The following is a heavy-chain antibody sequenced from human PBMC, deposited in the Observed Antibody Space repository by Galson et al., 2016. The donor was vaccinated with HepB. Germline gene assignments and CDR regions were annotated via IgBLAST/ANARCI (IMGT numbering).Heavy chain of an antibody. CDR2: TYYRSAWLD. Sequence: CAISGDSVSSNSATRNWIRQSPSRGLEWLGRTYYRSAWLDDYAISVKSRISINPDTSKNRFSLHLSSVTHEDTAVYYCTRERRYCSDGSCYSFDYWGLGILVTVSS. CDR1: GDSVSSNSAT. J-gene: IGHJ4*02. D-gene: IGHD2-15*01. V-gene: IGHV6-1*01. CDR3: TRERRYCSDGSCYSFDY.